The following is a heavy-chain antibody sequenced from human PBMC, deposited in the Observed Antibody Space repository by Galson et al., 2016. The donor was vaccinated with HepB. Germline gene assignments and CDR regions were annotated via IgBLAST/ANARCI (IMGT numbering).Heavy chain of an antibody. J-gene: IGHJ4*02. CDR2: MYHSGPP. CDR1: GDSITNYY. CDR3: SGSSPSGDF. D-gene: IGHD2-2*01. Sequence: LSLTCTVSGDSITNYYWTWLRQPPGKGLEWIGYMYHSGPPTYSPSLRSRVAMSVDTSENQFALKLTSVTAPDTAMYYCSGSSPSGDFWVQGTLVTVSS. V-gene: IGHV4-59*03.